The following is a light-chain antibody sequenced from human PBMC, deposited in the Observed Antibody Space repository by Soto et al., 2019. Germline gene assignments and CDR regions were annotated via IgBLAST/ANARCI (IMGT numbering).Light chain of an antibody. V-gene: IGLV2-23*03. CDR3: CSYAGFSTVV. Sequence: QSVLTQPASVSGSPGQSITISCTGTSRDIGGYNLVSWYQQHPGKAPKLIIFEGNKRPSGVSDHFSASKSGNTASLTISELQAEDEGDYYCCSYAGFSTVVFGTGTKVTVL. CDR2: EGN. J-gene: IGLJ1*01. CDR1: SRDIGGYNL.